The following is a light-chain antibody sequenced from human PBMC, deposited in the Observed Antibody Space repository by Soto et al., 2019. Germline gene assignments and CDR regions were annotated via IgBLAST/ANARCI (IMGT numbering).Light chain of an antibody. Sequence: QSALTQPASVSDSPGQSITISGTGTSSDVGAFNYVSWYLQYPGKAPKLMSYEVGNRPSWVSNRVSGSKSGNTASLTISGLQSEDEADYYCCSYASGSIYVFRNGTKVTVL. CDR3: CSYASGSIYV. CDR1: SSDVGAFNY. V-gene: IGLV2-14*01. J-gene: IGLJ1*01. CDR2: EVG.